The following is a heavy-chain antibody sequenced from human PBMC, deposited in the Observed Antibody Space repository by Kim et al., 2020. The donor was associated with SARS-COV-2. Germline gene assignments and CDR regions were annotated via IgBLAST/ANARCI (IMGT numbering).Heavy chain of an antibody. CDR1: GFTFSSYW. D-gene: IGHD3-10*01. V-gene: IGHV3-74*01. Sequence: GGSLRLSCAASGFTFSSYWMHWVRQAPGKGLVWVSRINSDGSSTSYADSVKGRFTISRDNAKNTLYLQMNSLRAEDTAVYYCARARYYYGSGSYSLGYWGQGTLVTVSS. CDR2: INSDGSST. CDR3: ARARYYYGSGSYSLGY. J-gene: IGHJ4*02.